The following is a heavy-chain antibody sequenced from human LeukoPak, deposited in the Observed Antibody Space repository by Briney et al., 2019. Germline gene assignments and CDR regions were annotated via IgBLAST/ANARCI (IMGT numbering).Heavy chain of an antibody. V-gene: IGHV1-2*02. Sequence: ASVKVSCKPSGYTFTGDYLHWVRQAPGQALEWMGWISPNTGATLYAQSFQGRVTMSRDTSISTAYLDLRSLRFDDTAVYYCARDRVGSGWPRPFYFEFWGQGTLVTVSS. J-gene: IGHJ4*02. D-gene: IGHD6-19*01. CDR3: ARDRVGSGWPRPFYFEF. CDR1: GYTFTGDY. CDR2: ISPNTGAT.